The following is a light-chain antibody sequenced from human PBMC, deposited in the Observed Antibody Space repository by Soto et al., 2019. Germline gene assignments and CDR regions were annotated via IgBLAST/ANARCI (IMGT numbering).Light chain of an antibody. CDR3: KSYAGSNTYV. Sequence: QSVLTQPPSASGSPGQSVTISCTGTKHDIGVYDFVSWYQHHPGKAPRLIIYEVVQRPSGVPDRFSGSKSGNTAPMTVSGVQAADEADYFWKSYAGSNTYVFASGTKLTVL. J-gene: IGLJ1*01. V-gene: IGLV2-8*01. CDR2: EVV. CDR1: KHDIGVYDF.